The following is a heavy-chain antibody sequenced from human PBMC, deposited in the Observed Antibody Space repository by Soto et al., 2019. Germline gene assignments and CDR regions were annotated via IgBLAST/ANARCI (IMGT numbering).Heavy chain of an antibody. J-gene: IGHJ6*02. CDR3: ARVLYYVPGSYPPYGMDA. D-gene: IGHD3-16*02. V-gene: IGHV1-69*01. Sequence: QVQLVQSGAEVKKPGSSVKVFCKTSGVSFNNNGIGWVRQAPGHGLEWMGGVSPPFRTSNYARKFQGRISITADASPGTVNMDLSGLTSEDTAHINWARVLYYVPGSYPPYGMDAWGQGTTVTV. CDR2: VSPPFRTS. CDR1: GVSFNNNG.